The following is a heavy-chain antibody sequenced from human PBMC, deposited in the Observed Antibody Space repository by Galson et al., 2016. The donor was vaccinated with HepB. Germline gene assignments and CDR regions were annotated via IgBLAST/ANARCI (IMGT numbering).Heavy chain of an antibody. V-gene: IGHV3-53*01. D-gene: IGHD1-1*01. CDR1: GFTVTSYY. CDR2: VYAGGST. CDR3: ARGRGVTTRVYYYYMDV. Sequence: SLRLSCAASGFTVTSYYMSWVRQAPEKGLEWVAVVYAGGSTYYADSVRGRFTISRDISKNMLYLQTNSLSAEDTAVYYCARGRGVTTRVYYYYMDVWGKGTTVTVSS. J-gene: IGHJ6*03.